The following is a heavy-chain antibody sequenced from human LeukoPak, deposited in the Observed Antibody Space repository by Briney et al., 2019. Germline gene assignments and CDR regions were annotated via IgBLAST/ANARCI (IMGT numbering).Heavy chain of an antibody. Sequence: EASVKVSCKASGYTFTSYAMHWVRQAPGQGLEWMGWINPNSGGTNYAQKFQGWVTMTRDTSISTAYMELSRLRSDDTAVYYCAKGYCSSTSCPPEVGWFDPWGQGTLVTVSS. CDR2: INPNSGGT. CDR1: GYTFTSYA. CDR3: AKGYCSSTSCPPEVGWFDP. V-gene: IGHV1-2*04. D-gene: IGHD2-2*01. J-gene: IGHJ5*02.